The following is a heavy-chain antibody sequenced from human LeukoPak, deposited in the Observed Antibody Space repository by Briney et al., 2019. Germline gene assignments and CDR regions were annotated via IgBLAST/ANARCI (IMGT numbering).Heavy chain of an antibody. V-gene: IGHV1-8*01. J-gene: IGHJ5*02. CDR3: ARGPLIGDNWFDP. Sequence: ASVKVPCKASGYTFTSYDINWVRQATGQGLEWMGWMNPNSGNTGYAQKFQGRVTMTRNTSISTAYMELSSLRAEDTAVYYCARGPLIGDNWFDPWGQGPVVTVSS. CDR1: GYTFTSYD. D-gene: IGHD3-10*01. CDR2: MNPNSGNT.